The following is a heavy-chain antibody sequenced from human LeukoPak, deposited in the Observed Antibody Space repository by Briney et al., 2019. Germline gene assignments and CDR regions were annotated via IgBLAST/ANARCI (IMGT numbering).Heavy chain of an antibody. Sequence: SVKVSCKASGGTFSSYAISWVRQAPGQGLEWMGGIIPISGTANYAQKFQGRVTITTDESTSTAYMELSSLRSEDTAVYYCARSRRDGYNYFDYWGQGTLVTVSS. CDR3: ARSRRDGYNYFDY. V-gene: IGHV1-69*05. CDR2: IIPISGTA. D-gene: IGHD5-24*01. J-gene: IGHJ4*02. CDR1: GGTFSSYA.